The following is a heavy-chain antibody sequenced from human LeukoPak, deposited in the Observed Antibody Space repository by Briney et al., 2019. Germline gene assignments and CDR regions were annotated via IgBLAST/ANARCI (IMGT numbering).Heavy chain of an antibody. Sequence: KPSETLSLTCTVSSGSISGSYYWSWIRQPAGEGLEWIGRIYASGSISYDPSLKSRVTISVDKSNNQFSLMVTSVTAADTAVYYCARGKQNAVDYWGQGILVTVSS. D-gene: IGHD1-1*01. CDR1: SGSISGSYY. V-gene: IGHV4-4*07. CDR2: IYASGSI. J-gene: IGHJ4*02. CDR3: ARGKQNAVDY.